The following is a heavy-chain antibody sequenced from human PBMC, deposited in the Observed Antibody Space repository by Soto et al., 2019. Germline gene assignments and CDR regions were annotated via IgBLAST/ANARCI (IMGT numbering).Heavy chain of an antibody. CDR2: IYHSGST. J-gene: IGHJ5*02. V-gene: IGHV4-30-2*01. CDR1: GDSISSSGYS. Sequence: QLQLQESGSGLVKPSQTLSLTCAVSGDSISSSGYSWSWIRQPPGKGLEWIGYIYHSGSTYYNPSLKSRVTISIDRSKNQFSLKLSSVTAADTAVYYCARESVAFNWFDPWGQGTLVTVSS. D-gene: IGHD3-3*01. CDR3: ARESVAFNWFDP.